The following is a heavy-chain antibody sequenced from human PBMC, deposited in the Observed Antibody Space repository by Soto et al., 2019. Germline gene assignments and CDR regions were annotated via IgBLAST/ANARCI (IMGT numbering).Heavy chain of an antibody. V-gene: IGHV5-51*01. D-gene: IGHD6-13*01. CDR1: GYSFTSYW. Sequence: GESLKISCKGSGYSFTSYWIGWVRQMPGKGLEWMGIIYPGDSDTRYSPSFQGQVTISADKSISTAYLQWSSLKASDTAMYYCARFPIAAAANYYCYYMDVWGKGTTVTVSS. CDR2: IYPGDSDT. CDR3: ARFPIAAAANYYCYYMDV. J-gene: IGHJ6*03.